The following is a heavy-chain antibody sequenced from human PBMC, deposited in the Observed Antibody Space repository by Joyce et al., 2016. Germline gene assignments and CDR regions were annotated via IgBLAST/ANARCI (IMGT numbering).Heavy chain of an antibody. CDR1: GFTVSSNY. CDR2: IYPGGNT. D-gene: IGHD4-17*01. V-gene: IGHV3-53*01. CDR3: AIHRGLYGDYYFDY. Sequence: EVQLVESGGGLIQPGGSLRLSCAVSGFTVSSNYISWVRQAPGKGLEWVSEIYPGGNTNYADSVKGRFTISRDNSKNTLYLHMSSLGAEDTAVYYCAIHRGLYGDYYFDYWGQGTLVTVSS. J-gene: IGHJ4*02.